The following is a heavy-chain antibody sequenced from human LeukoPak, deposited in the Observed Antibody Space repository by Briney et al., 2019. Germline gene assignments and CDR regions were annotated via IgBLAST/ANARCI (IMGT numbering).Heavy chain of an antibody. CDR1: GYTFTSYG. D-gene: IGHD6-13*01. CDR3: ATSNYVAEALGYFDY. CDR2: ISAYNGNT. Sequence: ASVKVSCKASGYTFTSYGISWVRHTPGQGLEWRGWISAYNGNTNYAQKLQSRVTMTTDTSTSRAYMELRSLRSDDTGVYYCATSNYVAEALGYFDYWGQGTLVTVSS. V-gene: IGHV1-18*01. J-gene: IGHJ4*02.